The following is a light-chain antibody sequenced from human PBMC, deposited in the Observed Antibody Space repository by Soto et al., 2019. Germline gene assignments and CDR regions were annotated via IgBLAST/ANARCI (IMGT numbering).Light chain of an antibody. J-gene: IGKJ1*01. CDR3: QQYNDWPRT. V-gene: IGKV3-15*01. CDR1: QSVSSN. Sequence: EIVMTQSPATLSVSPGERATLSCMASQSVSSNFAWYQQKPGQAPRLLIHGASTRATGIPVRFSGSGSGTEFTLTISSLQSEDFAVYYCQQYNDWPRTFGQGTKVEIK. CDR2: GAS.